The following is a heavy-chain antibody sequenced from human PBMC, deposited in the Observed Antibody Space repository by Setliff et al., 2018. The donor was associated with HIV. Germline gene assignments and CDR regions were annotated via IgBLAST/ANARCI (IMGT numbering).Heavy chain of an antibody. D-gene: IGHD3-22*01. J-gene: IGHJ4*02. CDR2: IGGSGGST. CDR3: VKVPGSGIVRYFDY. Sequence: GGSLRLSCAANGFSFSSYAMSWVRQAPGKGLEWVSGIGGSGGSTYYADSVKGRFTISRDNSKNTLYLQMNSLTDADTALYYCVKVPGSGIVRYFDYWGQGTLVTVSS. V-gene: IGHV3-23*01. CDR1: GFSFSSYA.